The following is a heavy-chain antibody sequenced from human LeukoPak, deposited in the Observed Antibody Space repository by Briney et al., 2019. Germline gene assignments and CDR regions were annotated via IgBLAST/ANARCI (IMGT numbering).Heavy chain of an antibody. J-gene: IGHJ4*02. CDR3: ARGGDSSGWYPRYYFDY. D-gene: IGHD6-19*01. CDR2: ISTYKGNT. CDR1: GYTFTSYG. V-gene: IGHV1-18*01. Sequence: ASVKVSCKASGYTFTSYGISWVRQAPGQGLEWMGRISTYKGNTNYAQTIQGRVTMTTDTSTSIAYMELRSLRSDDTAVYYCARGGDSSGWYPRYYFDYWGQGTLVTVSS.